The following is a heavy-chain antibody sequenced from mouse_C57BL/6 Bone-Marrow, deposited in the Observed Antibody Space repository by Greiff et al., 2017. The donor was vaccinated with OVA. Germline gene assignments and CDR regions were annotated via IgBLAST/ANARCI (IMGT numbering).Heavy chain of an antibody. CDR2: ISDGGSYT. CDR3: ARGGPIYAMDY. J-gene: IGHJ4*01. Sequence: EVKLMESGGGLVKPGGSLKLSCAASGFTFSSYAMSWVRQTPEKRLEWVATISDGGSYTYYPDNVKGRFTISRDNAKNNLYLQMSHLKSEDTAMYYCARGGPIYAMDYWGQGTSVTVSS. CDR1: GFTFSSYA. V-gene: IGHV5-4*03.